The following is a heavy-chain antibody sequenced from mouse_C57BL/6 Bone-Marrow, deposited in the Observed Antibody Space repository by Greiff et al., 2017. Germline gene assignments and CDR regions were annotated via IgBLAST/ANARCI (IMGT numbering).Heavy chain of an antibody. CDR3: ARLQLGPWFAY. CDR2: ISSGGSYN. V-gene: IGHV5-6*02. D-gene: IGHD4-1*02. J-gene: IGHJ3*01. CDR1: GFTFSSYG. Sequence: EVKLEESGGDLVKPGGSLKLSCAASGFTFSSYGMSWVRQTPDKRLEWVATISSGGSYNYYPDSVKGRFTISRANAKNTLYLQMRSMKSEDTDMYYCARLQLGPWFAYWGQGTLVTVSA.